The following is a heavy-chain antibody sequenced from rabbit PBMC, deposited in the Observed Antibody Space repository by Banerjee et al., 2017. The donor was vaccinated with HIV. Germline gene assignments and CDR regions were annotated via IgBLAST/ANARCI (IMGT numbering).Heavy chain of an antibody. D-gene: IGHD4-1*01. V-gene: IGHV1S40*01. CDR2: IDAGSSGFT. Sequence: QSLEESGGDLVKPGASLTLTCTASGVSFSISSYLCWVRQAPGKGLEWIACIDAGSSGFTYFATWAKGRFTISKTSSTTVTLQMTRLTAADTATYFCARDLPDVIGWNFGWWGPGTLVTVS. J-gene: IGHJ6*01. CDR3: ARDLPDVIGWNFGW. CDR1: GVSFSISSY.